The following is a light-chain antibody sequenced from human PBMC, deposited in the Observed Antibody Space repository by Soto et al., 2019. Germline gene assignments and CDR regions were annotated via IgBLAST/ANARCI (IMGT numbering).Light chain of an antibody. CDR3: QHANSFPLT. CDR1: QSISSW. V-gene: IGKV1-12*01. J-gene: IGKJ3*01. CDR2: AAS. Sequence: DIQMTQSPSSVSASVGDRVTITCRASQSISSWLAWYQQEPGKAPKLLIYAASSLQSGVPSRFSGSGSGTDFTLTISSLQPEDFATYYCQHANSFPLTFGPGTKVDIK.